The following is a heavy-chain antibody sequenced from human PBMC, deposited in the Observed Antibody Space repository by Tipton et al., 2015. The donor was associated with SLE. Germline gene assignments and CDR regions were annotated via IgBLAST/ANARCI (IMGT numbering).Heavy chain of an antibody. J-gene: IGHJ4*02. CDR3: AREGNWAGEVDY. CDR1: GFTFSSYT. D-gene: IGHD7-27*01. V-gene: IGHV3-30*04. Sequence: SLRLSCAASGFTFSSYTMHWVRQAPGKGLEWVAVISYDVSYKYYSDSVKGRFTISRDNSKNTMYLQMNSLRAEDTAVYYCAREGNWAGEVDYWGQGTLVTVSS. CDR2: ISYDVSYK.